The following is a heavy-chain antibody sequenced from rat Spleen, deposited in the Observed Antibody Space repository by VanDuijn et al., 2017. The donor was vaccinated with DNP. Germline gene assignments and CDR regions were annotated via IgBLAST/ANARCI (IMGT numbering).Heavy chain of an antibody. CDR3: ARWYSSGFCFDY. D-gene: IGHD4-3*01. CDR1: GFTFNNYW. V-gene: IGHV5-31*01. J-gene: IGHJ2*01. Sequence: EVKLVESGGDLVQPGRSLKLSCVASGFTFNNYWMTWIRQVPGKGLEWVASITSSGGSTYYPDSAKGRFTISRDNAKNTLYRQMNSLRSEDMATYYCARWYSSGFCFDYWGQGVMVTVSS. CDR2: ITSSGGST.